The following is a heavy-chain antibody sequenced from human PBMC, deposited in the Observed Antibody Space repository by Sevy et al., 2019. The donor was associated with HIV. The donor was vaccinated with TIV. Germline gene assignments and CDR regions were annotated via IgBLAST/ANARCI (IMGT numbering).Heavy chain of an antibody. CDR1: GFTFSSYG. D-gene: IGHD5-18*01. J-gene: IGHJ6*02. V-gene: IGHV3-30*18. CDR2: ISYDGSNK. CDR3: AKDLYSYGYMDGRYYYYGMDV. Sequence: GGSLRLSCAASGFTFSSYGMHWVRQAPGKGLEWLAVISYDGSNKYYADSVKGRFTNSRDNSKNTLYLQMNSLRAEDTAVYYCAKDLYSYGYMDGRYYYYGMDVWGQGTTVTVSS.